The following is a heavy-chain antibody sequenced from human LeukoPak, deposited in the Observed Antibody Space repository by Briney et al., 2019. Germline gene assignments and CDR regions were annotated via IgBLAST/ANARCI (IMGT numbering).Heavy chain of an antibody. J-gene: IGHJ6*03. D-gene: IGHD5-18*01. CDR2: ISYDGSNK. CDR1: GFTFSSYA. Sequence: GRSLRLSCAASGFTFSSYAMHWVRQAPGKGLEWVAVISYDGSNKYYADSVKGRFTISRDNSKNTLYLQMNSLRAEDTAVYYCARDGGYSYGVYYYYMDVWGKGTTVTVSS. CDR3: ARDGGYSYGVYYYYMDV. V-gene: IGHV3-30*01.